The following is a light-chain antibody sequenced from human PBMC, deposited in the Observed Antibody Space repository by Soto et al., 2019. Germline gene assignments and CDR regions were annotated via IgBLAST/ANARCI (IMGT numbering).Light chain of an antibody. CDR3: QQYNERPPWT. Sequence: EIVMTQSPATLSVSPGESVTLSCRASLTMNNNIAWYQHKPGQAPRLLIFGASSRATGVPGRFSGSGFGTEFTLSISSLQSADSAVYYWQQYNERPPWTFGQGTTVEMK. CDR2: GAS. J-gene: IGKJ1*01. V-gene: IGKV3-15*01. CDR1: LTMNNN.